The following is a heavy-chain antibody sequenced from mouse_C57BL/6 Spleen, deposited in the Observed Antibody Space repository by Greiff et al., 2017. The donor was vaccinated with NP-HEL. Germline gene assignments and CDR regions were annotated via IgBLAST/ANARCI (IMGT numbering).Heavy chain of an antibody. D-gene: IGHD1-1*01. CDR3: TRDGGHYYGSSYGY. J-gene: IGHJ2*01. CDR2: IDPETGGT. V-gene: IGHV1-15*01. CDR1: GYTFTDYE. Sequence: QVQLQQSGAELVRPGASVTLSCKASGYTFTDYEMHWVKQTPVHGLEWIGAIDPETGGTAYNQKFKGKAILTADKSSSTAYMGLRSLTSEDSAVYYCTRDGGHYYGSSYGYWGQGTTLTVSS.